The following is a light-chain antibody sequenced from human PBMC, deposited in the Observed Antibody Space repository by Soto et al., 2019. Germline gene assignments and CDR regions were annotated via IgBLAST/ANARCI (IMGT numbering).Light chain of an antibody. CDR2: DAS. V-gene: IGKV3-11*01. CDR1: QSVGSY. Sequence: EIVLTQSPDILSLSPGERATLSCRASQSVGSYLSWYQHKSGQAPRLLIYDASNRATGIPARFSGGASGTDFTLTISRLEPEDFAVYYCQQRSKWPFTFGQGTRLE. J-gene: IGKJ5*01. CDR3: QQRSKWPFT.